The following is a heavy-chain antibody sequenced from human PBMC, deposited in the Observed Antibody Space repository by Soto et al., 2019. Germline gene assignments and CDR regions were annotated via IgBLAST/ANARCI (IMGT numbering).Heavy chain of an antibody. Sequence: ASVKVSCKASGYTFTTYSMHWVRQTPGHGLEWMGVINPSGGRTSYPQKFQGRVTMTRDTSTSTVHMELSNLRSEGTAVYFCARDGGYDVLTGHYILLYYLDNWGLGTLVTVSS. V-gene: IGHV1-46*01. CDR3: ARDGGYDVLTGHYILLYYLDN. J-gene: IGHJ4*02. D-gene: IGHD3-9*01. CDR2: INPSGGRT. CDR1: GYTFTTYS.